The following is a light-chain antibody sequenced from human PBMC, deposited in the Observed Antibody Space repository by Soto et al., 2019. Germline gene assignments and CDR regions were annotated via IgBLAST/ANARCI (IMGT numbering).Light chain of an antibody. CDR2: AAS. CDR1: QSISTY. J-gene: IGKJ4*01. V-gene: IGKV1-39*01. Sequence: DIQMTQSPSSLSASVGDRVTITCRASQSISTYLNWYQQKPGKAPKLLIYAASSLQSGVPSRFSGRGSGTDFTLIISSLQPEDFAAYDCEQSYSTPPLTLGGGTKVEIK. CDR3: EQSYSTPPLT.